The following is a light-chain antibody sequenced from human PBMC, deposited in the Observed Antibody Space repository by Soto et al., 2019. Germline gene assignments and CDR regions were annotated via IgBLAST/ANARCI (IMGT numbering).Light chain of an antibody. CDR1: SSNIGAGYD. V-gene: IGLV1-40*01. J-gene: IGLJ2*01. Sequence: QSVLTQPPSVSGAPGQRVTISCTGSSSNIGAGYDVHWYQQLPGTAPKLLIYGNSNRPSGVPDRFSGSKSGTSASLAITGXXXEDEADXXCQSYDSSLSGSLVFGGGTKLTVL. CDR3: QSYDSSLSGSLV. CDR2: GNS.